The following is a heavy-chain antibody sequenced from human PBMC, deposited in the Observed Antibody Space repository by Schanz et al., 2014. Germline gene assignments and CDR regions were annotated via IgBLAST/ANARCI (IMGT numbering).Heavy chain of an antibody. CDR3: ARQYSGWSRFDP. CDR1: GGSIRTYF. J-gene: IGHJ5*02. CDR2: IYYSGST. Sequence: QVQLQESGPGLVKPSETLSLTCSVSGGSIRTYFWAWIRQPPGKGLEWIGFIYYSGSTNYNPSLKSRVPIPVDMPKPRSPLTLNSGTAADTGVYYCARQYSGWSRFDPWGQGIRVTVSS. D-gene: IGHD6-19*01. V-gene: IGHV4-59*08.